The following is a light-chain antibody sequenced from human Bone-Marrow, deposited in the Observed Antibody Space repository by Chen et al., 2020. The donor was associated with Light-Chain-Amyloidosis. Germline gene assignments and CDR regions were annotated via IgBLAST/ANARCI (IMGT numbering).Light chain of an antibody. CDR1: DLPTKY. Sequence: SYQLTQSPPVSVYPRQTARHTCSGDDLPTKYAYGYQQQPGQAPVLVIHRDTERPSGISERFSGSSSGTTATLPISGVQAEDEADYHCQSADSSGTYEVIFGGGTKLTVL. J-gene: IGLJ2*01. CDR3: QSADSSGTYEVI. CDR2: RDT. V-gene: IGLV3-25*03.